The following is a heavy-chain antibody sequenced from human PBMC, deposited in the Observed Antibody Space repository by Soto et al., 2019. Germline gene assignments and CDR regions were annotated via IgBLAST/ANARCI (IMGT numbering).Heavy chain of an antibody. CDR2: ISYDGSNK. J-gene: IGHJ6*03. Sequence: GGSLRLSCAASGFTFSSYGMHWVRQAPGKGLEWVAVISYDGSNKYYADSVKGRFTISRDNSKNTLYLQMNSLRAEDTAVYYCSRGGGLRPRNYYYYYYMDVWGKGTTVTVSS. CDR3: SRGGGLRPRNYYYYYYMDV. D-gene: IGHD5-12*01. V-gene: IGHV3-30*03. CDR1: GFTFSSYG.